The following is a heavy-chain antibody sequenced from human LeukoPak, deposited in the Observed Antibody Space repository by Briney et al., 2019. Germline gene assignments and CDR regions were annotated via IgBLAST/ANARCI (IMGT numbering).Heavy chain of an antibody. Sequence: PGGSLRLSCVASGFTFSSNWMSWVRQAPGKGLGGVAYIREDGGETYYVDPVKGRFTISRDNAKNSLYLQMNSLRVEDTAVYYCARGTGGLRPLDCWGQGTLVTVSS. CDR3: ARGTGGLRPLDC. CDR1: GFTFSSNW. D-gene: IGHD5-12*01. V-gene: IGHV3-7*01. J-gene: IGHJ4*02. CDR2: IREDGGET.